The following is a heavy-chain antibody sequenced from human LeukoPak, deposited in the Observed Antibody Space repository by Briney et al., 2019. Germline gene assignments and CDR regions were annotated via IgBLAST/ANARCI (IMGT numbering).Heavy chain of an antibody. Sequence: ASVKVSCKASGYTFINYDIIWVRQATGQGLEWMGWMNSNTGNTGYAQRFEGRVTMTRDTSRSTAYMELSSLGSEDTAVYYCTRGRGGTIDRGYMDYWGQGTLVTVSS. V-gene: IGHV1-8*01. CDR1: GYTFINYD. J-gene: IGHJ4*02. D-gene: IGHD1-1*01. CDR2: MNSNTGNT. CDR3: TRGRGGTIDRGYMDY.